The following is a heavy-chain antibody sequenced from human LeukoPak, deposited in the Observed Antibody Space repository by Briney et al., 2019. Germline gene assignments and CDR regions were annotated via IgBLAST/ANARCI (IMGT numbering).Heavy chain of an antibody. D-gene: IGHD3-10*01. Sequence: SETLSLTCTVSGGSISSSSDYWGWIRQPPGKGLEWIGSIYYSGSTYYNPSLKSRVTISVDTSKNQFSLKLSSVTAADTAVYYCARRGDERTFDYWGHGTLVTVSS. V-gene: IGHV4-39*01. CDR1: GGSISSSSDY. J-gene: IGHJ4*01. CDR3: ARRGDERTFDY. CDR2: IYYSGST.